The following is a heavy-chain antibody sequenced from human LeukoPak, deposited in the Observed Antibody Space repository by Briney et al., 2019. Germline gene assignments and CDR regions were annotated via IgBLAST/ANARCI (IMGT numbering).Heavy chain of an antibody. CDR3: ARNQRRLDY. Sequence: PGGSLRLSCAASGFTFSNYWMTWVRQAPGKGLELVANIKQGGSEKYYVDSVKGRFTISRDNAKNSLYLQMNSLRAEDTAVYYCARNQRRLDYWGQGTLVTVSS. D-gene: IGHD1-14*01. CDR2: IKQGGSEK. J-gene: IGHJ4*02. CDR1: GFTFSNYW. V-gene: IGHV3-7*01.